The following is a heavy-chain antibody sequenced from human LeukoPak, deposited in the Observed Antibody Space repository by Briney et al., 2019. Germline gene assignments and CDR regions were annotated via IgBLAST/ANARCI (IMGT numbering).Heavy chain of an antibody. J-gene: IGHJ6*02. CDR3: AGPRYPNYYGMDV. D-gene: IGHD1-1*01. V-gene: IGHV1-18*01. Sequence: GASVTVSCKASGYTFTSYGISWVRQAPGQGLEWMGWISAYNGNTNYAQKLQGRVTMTTDTSTSTAYMELRSLRSDDTAVYYCAGPRYPNYYGMDVWGQGTTVTVSS. CDR2: ISAYNGNT. CDR1: GYTFTSYG.